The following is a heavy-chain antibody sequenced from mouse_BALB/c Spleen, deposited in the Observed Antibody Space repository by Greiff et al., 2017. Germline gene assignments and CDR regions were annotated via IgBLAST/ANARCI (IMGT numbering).Heavy chain of an antibody. J-gene: IGHJ3*01. CDR1: GYSITSDYA. V-gene: IGHV3-2*02. CDR2: ISYSGST. CDR3: AREAYGNPWFAY. Sequence: EVQLVESGPGLVKPSQSLSLTCTVTGYSITSDYAWNWIRQFPGNKLEWMGYISYSGSTSYNPSLKSRISITRDTSKNQFFLQLNSVTTEDTATYYCAREAYGNPWFAYWGQGTLVTVSA. D-gene: IGHD2-1*01.